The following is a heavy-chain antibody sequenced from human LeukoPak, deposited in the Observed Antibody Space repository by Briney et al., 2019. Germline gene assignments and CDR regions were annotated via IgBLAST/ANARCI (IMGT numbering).Heavy chain of an antibody. Sequence: TSETLSLTCTVSGGSISSFHWSWIRQPPGKGLEWIAYIDYRGSTTYNPSLRSRVTISVDTSRNQFSLKLYSVTAADTAVYYCARSRSGYSYDHAAFEIWGQGTMVTVSS. V-gene: IGHV4-59*01. D-gene: IGHD5-18*01. J-gene: IGHJ3*02. CDR2: IDYRGST. CDR3: ARSRSGYSYDHAAFEI. CDR1: GGSISSFH.